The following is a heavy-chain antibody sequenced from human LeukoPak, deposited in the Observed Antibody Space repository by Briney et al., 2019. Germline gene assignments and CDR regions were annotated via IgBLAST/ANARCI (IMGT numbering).Heavy chain of an antibody. V-gene: IGHV3-23*01. CDR1: GFTFSSYA. J-gene: IGHJ6*02. CDR2: ISGSGGST. CDR3: AKAPPSSYYYYYGMDV. D-gene: IGHD6-13*01. Sequence: PGGSLRLSCAASGFTFSSYAMSWVRQAPGKGLEWVSAISGSGGSTYYADSVKGRFTISRDISKNTLHLQMNGLRAEDTAVYYCAKAPPSSYYYYYGMDVWGQGTTVTVSS.